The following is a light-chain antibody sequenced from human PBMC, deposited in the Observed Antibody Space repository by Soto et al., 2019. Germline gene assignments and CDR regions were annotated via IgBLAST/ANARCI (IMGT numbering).Light chain of an antibody. CDR1: QSVSSSY. J-gene: IGKJ1*01. V-gene: IGKV3-20*01. CDR2: GAS. Sequence: EIVMTQSPATLSVSPGERATLSCRASQSVSSSYLAWYQQKPGQAPRLLIYGASSRATGIPDRFSGSGSGTDFTLTISRLEPEDFAVYYCQQYGSSLPTFGQGTKVDI. CDR3: QQYGSSLPT.